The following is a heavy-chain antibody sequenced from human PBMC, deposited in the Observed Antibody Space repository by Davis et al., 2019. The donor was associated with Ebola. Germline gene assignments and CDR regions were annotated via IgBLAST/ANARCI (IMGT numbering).Heavy chain of an antibody. CDR2: IKQDGSEK. J-gene: IGHJ4*02. V-gene: IGHV3-7*01. CDR1: GFAFSNYW. D-gene: IGHD1-7*01. CDR3: ARAGNYASPHHFDY. Sequence: GESLKISCAASGFAFSNYWMSWVRQAPGKGLGWVANIKQDGSEKYYVDSVRGRFTISRDNAKNSLFLQVNSLRAEDTALYYCARAGNYASPHHFDYWGQGSLVTVSS.